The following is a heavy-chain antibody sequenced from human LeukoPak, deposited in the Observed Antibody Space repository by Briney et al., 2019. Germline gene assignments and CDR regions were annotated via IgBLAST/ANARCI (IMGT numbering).Heavy chain of an antibody. D-gene: IGHD4-17*01. Sequence: GRSLKLSCAASGFTFSSYAMSWFRQAPGKGLDWVSALSGSGGSTYYADSVKGRFTISRDNSKNTLYLQMNSLRAEDTAVYYCAQDPYPYGFRYTCFDPWGQGPLVTVSS. J-gene: IGHJ5*02. CDR2: LSGSGGST. CDR1: GFTFSSYA. CDR3: AQDPYPYGFRYTCFDP. V-gene: IGHV3-23*01.